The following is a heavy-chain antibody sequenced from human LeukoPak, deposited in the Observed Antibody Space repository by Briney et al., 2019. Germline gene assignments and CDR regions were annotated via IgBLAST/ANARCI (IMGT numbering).Heavy chain of an antibody. CDR2: IRYDGTNQ. J-gene: IGHJ4*02. CDR3: AKDVSDGDYFDF. CDR1: GFIFSTYG. Sequence: PGGSLRLSCAAPGFIFSTYGTHWVRQSPGKGLEWVAFIRYDGTNQYYVDSVKGRFTISRDNAKNTVYLQMISLRPEDTAVYYCAKDVSDGDYFDFWGQGILVAVSS. D-gene: IGHD3-10*01. V-gene: IGHV3-30*02.